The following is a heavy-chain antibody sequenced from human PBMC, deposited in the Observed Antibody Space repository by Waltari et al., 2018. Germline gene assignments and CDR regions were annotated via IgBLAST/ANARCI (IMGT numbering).Heavy chain of an antibody. D-gene: IGHD3-3*01. CDR3: ARGPGTIFVVGDFDY. V-gene: IGHV4-38-2*01. J-gene: IGHJ4*02. CDR1: GYSISSGYY. Sequence: QVQLQESGPGLVKPSETLSLTCAVSGYSISSGYYWGWIRQPPGKGLEWIGSIYHSGSTYANPSLKSRVTISVDTSKNQFSLKLSSVTAADTAVYYCARGPGTIFVVGDFDYWGQGTLVTVSS. CDR2: IYHSGST.